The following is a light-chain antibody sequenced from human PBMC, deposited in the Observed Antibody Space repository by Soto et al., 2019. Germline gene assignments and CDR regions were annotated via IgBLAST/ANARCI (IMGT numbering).Light chain of an antibody. Sequence: IVLTQSPGTLSLSPGERATLSCRASQSVSSSYLAWYQQKTGQAPRHLIYGAFRRATVIPDRFSGSGSGTDFTLTISRLEPEDFAVYYCRQYGSSPLTFGQGTKVEIK. V-gene: IGKV3-20*01. CDR2: GAF. J-gene: IGKJ1*01. CDR1: QSVSSSY. CDR3: RQYGSSPLT.